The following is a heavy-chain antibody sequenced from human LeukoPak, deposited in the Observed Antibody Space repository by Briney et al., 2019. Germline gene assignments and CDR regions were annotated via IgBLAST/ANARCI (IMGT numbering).Heavy chain of an antibody. V-gene: IGHV3-30*18. J-gene: IGHJ4*02. Sequence: GGSLRLSCAASEFTFNHYAMHWVRQAPGKGLEWVATISYDGTNKYYADSVKGRFTISRDNSKNTLFLQMNSLRAEDTAVYHCAKGGISGYTYGLIYFDNWGQGTLVTVSS. CDR1: EFTFNHYA. D-gene: IGHD5-18*01. CDR3: AKGGISGYTYGLIYFDN. CDR2: ISYDGTNK.